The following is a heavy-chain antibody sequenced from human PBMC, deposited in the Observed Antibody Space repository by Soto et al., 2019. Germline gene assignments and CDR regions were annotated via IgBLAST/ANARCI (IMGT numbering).Heavy chain of an antibody. CDR1: CFTFTSYG. Sequence: ASVKVSCKASCFTFTSYGVSWGRQATGQRLEWMGWISAYNGNTNYAQKLQGRVTMTTDTSTSTAYMELRSLRSDDTAVYYCARDGLSMYYDSSGYYLEDFDYWGQGTLVTVSS. D-gene: IGHD3-22*01. CDR3: ARDGLSMYYDSSGYYLEDFDY. V-gene: IGHV1-18*04. CDR2: ISAYNGNT. J-gene: IGHJ4*02.